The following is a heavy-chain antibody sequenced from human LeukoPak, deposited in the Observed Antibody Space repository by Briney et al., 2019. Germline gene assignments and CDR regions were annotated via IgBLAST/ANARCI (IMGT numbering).Heavy chain of an antibody. V-gene: IGHV3-48*02. CDR3: AREGLDP. Sequence: GGSLGLSCAASGFTFSSYGMNWVRQAPGKGLEWVSAITFSSTIYYADSVKGRFTISRDNAKNSLYLQMNSLRDEDTAVYYCAREGLDPWGQGTLVTVSS. J-gene: IGHJ5*02. CDR1: GFTFSSYG. CDR2: ITFSSTI.